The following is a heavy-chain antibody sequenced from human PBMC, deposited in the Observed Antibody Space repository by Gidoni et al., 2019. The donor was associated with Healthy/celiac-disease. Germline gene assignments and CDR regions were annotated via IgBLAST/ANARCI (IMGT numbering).Heavy chain of an antibody. J-gene: IGHJ5*02. D-gene: IGHD3-3*01. V-gene: IGHV1-58*01. CDR2: IVVGSGNT. CDR1: GFTFSSPA. Sequence: QMQLVQPGPQVKKPGTSVKVSCQASGFTFSSPAVQWGRQARGQRLEWIGWIVVGSGNTNYAQKFKERVTITRDMATSKGYMELSSLRSEDTAVYYCAAGRYDFWSGYNNWFDPWGQGTLVTVSS. CDR3: AAGRYDFWSGYNNWFDP.